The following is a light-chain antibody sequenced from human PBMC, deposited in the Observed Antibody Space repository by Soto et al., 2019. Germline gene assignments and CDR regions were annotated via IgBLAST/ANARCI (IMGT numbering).Light chain of an antibody. CDR2: DNN. J-gene: IGLJ2*01. Sequence: QSVLTQPPSVSAAPGQKVTISCSGSYSNIGDNYVSRYRQVPGTTPKLLIYDNNKRASRIPDRFSGSKSATSATLGITGLQTGDEADYYCAVWDSSLSAVVFGGGTKLTVL. CDR3: AVWDSSLSAVV. CDR1: YSNIGDNY. V-gene: IGLV1-51*01.